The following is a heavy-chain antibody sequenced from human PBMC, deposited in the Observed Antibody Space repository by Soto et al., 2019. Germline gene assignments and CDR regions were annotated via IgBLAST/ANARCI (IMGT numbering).Heavy chain of an antibody. D-gene: IGHD3-10*01. J-gene: IGHJ4*02. CDR2: IYWDDDK. V-gene: IGHV2-5*02. Sequence: QITLKESGPPLVKPTQTLTLTCTFSGFSLSTSGVGVGWIRQPPGKALEWLALIYWDDDKRYSPSLKSRPTITKDTPKNQVVLTMANMDPVDTATYYCAHLYGWGSYTVFYYWGQGTLVTVSS. CDR3: AHLYGWGSYTVFYY. CDR1: GFSLSTSGVG.